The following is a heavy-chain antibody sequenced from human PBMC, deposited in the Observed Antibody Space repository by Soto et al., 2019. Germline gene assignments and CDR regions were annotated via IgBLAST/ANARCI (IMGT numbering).Heavy chain of an antibody. J-gene: IGHJ6*02. Sequence: SETLSLTCTVSGGSVGSYYWSWIRQPPGKGLEWIGYIYYSGSTNYNPSLKSRVTISVDTSKNQFSLKLSSVTAADTAVYYCARGYYDFWSGYYTGTHPPYYYGMDVWGQGTTVTVSS. CDR3: ARGYYDFWSGYYTGTHPPYYYGMDV. CDR2: IYYSGST. V-gene: IGHV4-59*02. CDR1: GGSVGSYY. D-gene: IGHD3-3*01.